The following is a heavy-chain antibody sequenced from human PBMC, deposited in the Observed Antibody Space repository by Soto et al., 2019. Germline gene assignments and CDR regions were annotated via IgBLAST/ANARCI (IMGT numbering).Heavy chain of an antibody. CDR2: INNDGSGT. Sequence: PGGSLRLSCAASGFTFYNYWMHWVRHGPGKGLVWVSRINNDGSGTAYADSVKGRFTISRDNAKNTLYLQMNSLRVEDTAVYYCARGRTKDCSGGSCYYLFDYWGQGTLVTVSS. CDR3: ARGRTKDCSGGSCYYLFDY. V-gene: IGHV3-74*01. CDR1: GFTFYNYW. J-gene: IGHJ4*02. D-gene: IGHD2-15*01.